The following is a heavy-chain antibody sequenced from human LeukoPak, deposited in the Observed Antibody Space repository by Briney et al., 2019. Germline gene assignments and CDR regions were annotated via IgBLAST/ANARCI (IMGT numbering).Heavy chain of an antibody. Sequence: PGGSLRLSCEASGFTFNSYTMHWVRQAPGKGLEWVAVISFDGNNEYYADSVKGRFTISRDNSKHTLYPQMSSLRPEDTAVYYCARVSSSWSTYDYWGQGTLVTVSS. J-gene: IGHJ4*02. CDR3: ARVSSSWSTYDY. CDR1: GFTFNSYT. CDR2: ISFDGNNE. D-gene: IGHD6-13*01. V-gene: IGHV3-30*04.